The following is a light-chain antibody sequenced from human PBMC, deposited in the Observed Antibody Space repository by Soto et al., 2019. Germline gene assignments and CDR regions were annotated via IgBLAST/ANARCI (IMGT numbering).Light chain of an antibody. Sequence: DIPMTQSPSTLSASVGDRVTITCRASQSIGSWLAWYQQISGRAPNLLIYDASSLQSGVPSRFGGSGSGTEFTLTISSLQPDDFATYYCQQYNTYSWTFGQGTKVEIK. CDR2: DAS. J-gene: IGKJ1*01. CDR3: QQYNTYSWT. CDR1: QSIGSW. V-gene: IGKV1-5*01.